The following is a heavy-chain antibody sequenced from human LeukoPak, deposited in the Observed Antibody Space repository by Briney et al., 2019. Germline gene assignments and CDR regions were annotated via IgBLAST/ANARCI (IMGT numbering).Heavy chain of an antibody. V-gene: IGHV1-58*01. Sequence: SVKVSCKASGFTFTSSAVQWVRQARGQRLEWIGWIVVGSGNTNYAQKFQERVTITRDMSTSTAYMELSSLRSEDTAVYYCAGTFKWELQGPNPSDAFDIWGQGTMVTVSS. CDR1: GFTFTSSA. J-gene: IGHJ3*02. D-gene: IGHD1-26*01. CDR3: AGTFKWELQGPNPSDAFDI. CDR2: IVVGSGNT.